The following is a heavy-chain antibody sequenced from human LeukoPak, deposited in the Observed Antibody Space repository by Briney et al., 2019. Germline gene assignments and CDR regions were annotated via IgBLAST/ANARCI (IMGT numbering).Heavy chain of an antibody. CDR1: GFTFSSYE. D-gene: IGHD6-13*01. CDR3: XXXXAWTKXIXNWYGGDAFDI. J-gene: IGHJ3*02. CDR2: VSSRGSTI. V-gene: IGHV3-48*03. Sequence: GGSLRLSCAASGFTFSSYEMNWVRQAPGKGLDWVSYVSSRGSTIYYADSVKGRFTISRDNAKNSLYLQMNSLRAEDTAVYYCXXXXAWTKXIXNWYGGDAFDIWGQGTMVTVSS.